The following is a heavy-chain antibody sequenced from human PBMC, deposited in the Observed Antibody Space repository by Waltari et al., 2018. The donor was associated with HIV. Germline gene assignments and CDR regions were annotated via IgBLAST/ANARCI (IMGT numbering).Heavy chain of an antibody. V-gene: IGHV1-2*02. Sequence: QVQLVQSGAEVKKPGASVKVSCKASGYTFTGYYMHWVRQAPGQGLEWMGGSKPTSVGTNDAQKFQGRVTMTRDTSISTAYMGLSRLRSDDTAVYYCARDGSSGWVREDWFDPWGQGTLVTVSS. J-gene: IGHJ5*02. CDR3: ARDGSSGWVREDWFDP. CDR2: SKPTSVGT. CDR1: GYTFTGYY. D-gene: IGHD6-19*01.